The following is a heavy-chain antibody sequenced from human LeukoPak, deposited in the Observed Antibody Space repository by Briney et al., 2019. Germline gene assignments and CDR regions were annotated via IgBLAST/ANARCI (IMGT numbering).Heavy chain of an antibody. Sequence: PSETLSLTCTVSGGSLSSYYWSWIRQPPGKGLEWIGYIYYSGSTNYNPSLKSRVTISVDTSKNQFSLKLSSVPAANPAVYYCARVDFGYLDYWGQGTLVTVSS. V-gene: IGHV4-59*08. CDR3: ARVDFGYLDY. J-gene: IGHJ4*02. CDR2: IYYSGST. D-gene: IGHD5-12*01. CDR1: GGSLSSYY.